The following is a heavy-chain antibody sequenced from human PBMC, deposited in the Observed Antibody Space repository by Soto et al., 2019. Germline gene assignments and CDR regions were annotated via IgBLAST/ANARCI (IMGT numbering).Heavy chain of an antibody. V-gene: IGHV1-18*04. Sequence: ASVKVSCKASGYTFTGYYMHWVRQAPGQGLEWMGWINANNGNTNYAQKLQGRVTMTRDTSTSTAYMELRSLRSDDTAVYYCARGTCGGSCYSDYWGQGTLVTVSS. J-gene: IGHJ4*02. D-gene: IGHD2-15*01. CDR1: GYTFTGYY. CDR2: INANNGNT. CDR3: ARGTCGGSCYSDY.